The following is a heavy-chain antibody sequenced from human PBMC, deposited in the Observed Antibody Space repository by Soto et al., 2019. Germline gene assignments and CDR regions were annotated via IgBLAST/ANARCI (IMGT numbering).Heavy chain of an antibody. CDR3: ARELRYFDWYTIDY. Sequence: PSETLSLTCTVSGGSISSYYWSWIRQPPGKGLEWIGYIYYSGSTNYNPSLKSRVTISVDTSKNQFSLKLGSVTAADTAVYYCARELRYFDWYTIDYWGQGTLVTVSS. CDR2: IYYSGST. D-gene: IGHD3-9*01. CDR1: GGSISSYY. J-gene: IGHJ4*02. V-gene: IGHV4-59*01.